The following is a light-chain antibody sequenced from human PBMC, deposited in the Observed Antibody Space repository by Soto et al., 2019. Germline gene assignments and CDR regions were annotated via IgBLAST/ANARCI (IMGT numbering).Light chain of an antibody. CDR2: NYD. Sequence: QSVLTQPPSASGTPGQRVTISCSGSHSNIGNNIVNWYQQLPGTAPKLLIYNYDQRPSGVPDRFSASKSGTSASLAINGLQSDDEADYFCAAWDDSLNGVLFGGGTKVTVL. CDR1: HSNIGNNI. V-gene: IGLV1-44*01. J-gene: IGLJ2*01. CDR3: AAWDDSLNGVL.